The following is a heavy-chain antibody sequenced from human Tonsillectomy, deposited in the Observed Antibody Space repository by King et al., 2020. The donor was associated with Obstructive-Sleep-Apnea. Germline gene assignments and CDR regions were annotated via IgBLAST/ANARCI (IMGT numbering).Heavy chain of an antibody. J-gene: IGHJ4*02. CDR2: IDPSDSYT. D-gene: IGHD3-9*01. CDR3: ARAYYDILTGYSPYPGY. V-gene: IGHV5-10-1*01. CDR1: GYSFTSYW. Sequence: QLVQSGAEVKKPGESLRISCKGSGYSFTSYWISWVRQMPGKGLEWMGRIDPSDSYTNYSPSFQGHVTISADKSISTAYLQWSSLTASDTAMYYCARAYYDILTGYSPYPGYWGQGTLVTVSS.